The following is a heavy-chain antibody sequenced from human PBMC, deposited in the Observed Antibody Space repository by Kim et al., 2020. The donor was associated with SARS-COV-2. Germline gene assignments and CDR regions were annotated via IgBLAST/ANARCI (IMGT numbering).Heavy chain of an antibody. CDR3: ARHSVSGDAFDI. J-gene: IGHJ3*02. Sequence: YYNPSLKSRVTISVDTSKNQFSLKLSSVTAADTAVYYCARHSVSGDAFDIWGQGTMVTVSS. D-gene: IGHD3-10*01. V-gene: IGHV4-39*01.